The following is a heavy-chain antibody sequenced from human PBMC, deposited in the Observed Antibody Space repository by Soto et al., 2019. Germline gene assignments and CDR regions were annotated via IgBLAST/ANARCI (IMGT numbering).Heavy chain of an antibody. J-gene: IGHJ5*02. CDR1: GGSFSGYY. D-gene: IGHD2-2*01. CDR2: INHSGST. CDR3: ARVARVVVPAASWEHGNWFDP. Sequence: PSETLSLTCAVYGGSFSGYYWSWIRQPPGKGLEWIGEINHSGSTNYNPSLKSRVTISVDTSKNQFSLKLSSVTAADTAVYYCARVARVVVPAASWEHGNWFDPWGQGTLVTVSS. V-gene: IGHV4-34*01.